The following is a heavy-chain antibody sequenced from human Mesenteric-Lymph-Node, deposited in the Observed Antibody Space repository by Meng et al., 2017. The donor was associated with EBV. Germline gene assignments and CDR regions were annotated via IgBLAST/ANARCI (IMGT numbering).Heavy chain of an antibody. CDR2: IYYSASS. CDR3: ASHSITAAGPFDY. Sequence: QVQLQESGPGLVKPSETLSLTCTVSGGSISSYYWSWIRQSPGKGLEWIGYIYYSASSNYNPSLKSRVTISVDTSNNQFSLRLSSVTAADTAVYYCASHSITAAGPFDYWGQGTLVTVAS. CDR1: GGSISSYY. J-gene: IGHJ4*02. V-gene: IGHV4-59*01. D-gene: IGHD6-25*01.